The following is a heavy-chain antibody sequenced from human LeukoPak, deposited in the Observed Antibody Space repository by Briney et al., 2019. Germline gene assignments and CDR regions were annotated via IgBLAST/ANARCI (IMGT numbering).Heavy chain of an antibody. CDR1: GCTFTGYY. Sequence: ASVKVSCKASGCTFTGYYMHWVRQAPGQGLEWMGRINPNSGGTNYAQKFQGRVTMTRDTSISTAYMELSRLRSDDTAVYYCARDGWQWLVNWFDPWGQGTLVTVSS. CDR2: INPNSGGT. V-gene: IGHV1-2*06. J-gene: IGHJ5*02. CDR3: ARDGWQWLVNWFDP. D-gene: IGHD6-19*01.